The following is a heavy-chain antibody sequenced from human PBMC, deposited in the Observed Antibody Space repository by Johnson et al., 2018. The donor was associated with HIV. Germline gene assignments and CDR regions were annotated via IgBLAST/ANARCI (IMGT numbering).Heavy chain of an antibody. CDR3: ARVGQLARTHAFDI. D-gene: IGHD6-13*01. J-gene: IGHJ3*02. CDR1: GFTVSTNY. V-gene: IGHV3-66*02. Sequence: VLLVESGGGLVHPGGSLRLSCTASGFTVSTNYMSWVRQAPGKGLEWVSVIYSGGSTYYADSVKGRFTISRDNSKNTVYLQMNSLRAEDTAVYYCARVGQLARTHAFDIWGQGTIVTVSS. CDR2: IYSGGST.